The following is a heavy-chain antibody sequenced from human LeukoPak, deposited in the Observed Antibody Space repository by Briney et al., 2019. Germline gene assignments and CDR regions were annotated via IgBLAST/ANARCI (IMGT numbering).Heavy chain of an antibody. CDR2: IYYSGST. V-gene: IGHV4-30-4*08. Sequence: SETLSLTCAVSGGSISSGDYYWSWIRQPPGKGLEWIGYIYYSGSTYYNPSLKSRVTISVDTSKNQFSLKLSSVTAADTAVYYCARVMYYDSEYYFDYWGQGTLVTVSS. D-gene: IGHD3-22*01. CDR1: GGSISSGDYY. CDR3: ARVMYYDSEYYFDY. J-gene: IGHJ4*02.